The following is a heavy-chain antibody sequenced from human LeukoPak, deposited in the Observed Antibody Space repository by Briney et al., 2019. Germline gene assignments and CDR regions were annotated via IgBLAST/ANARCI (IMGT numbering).Heavy chain of an antibody. D-gene: IGHD4-17*01. CDR2: IFYSGTT. CDR1: GGSINSGGYY. J-gene: IGHJ4*02. CDR3: ARGGDYGDLRYFDY. V-gene: IGHV4-31*03. Sequence: PSQTLSLTCTVSGGSINSGGYYWSWIRQHPGKGLEWIGYIFYSGTTYYNPSLKSRVTFSVDTSKNQFSLKLNSVTAADTAVYYCARGGDYGDLRYFDYWGQGTLVTVSS.